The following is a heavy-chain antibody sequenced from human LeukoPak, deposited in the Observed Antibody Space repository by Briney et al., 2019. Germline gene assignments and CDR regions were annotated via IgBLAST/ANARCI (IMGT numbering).Heavy chain of an antibody. CDR3: ARDLKAYYYDSSGPRGY. D-gene: IGHD3-22*01. Sequence: ASVTVSCKASGYTFTSYGISWVRQAPGQGLEWMGWISAYNGNTNYAQKLQDRVTMTTDTSTSTAYMELRSLRSDDTAVYYCARDLKAYYYDSSGPRGYWGQGTLVTVSS. CDR1: GYTFTSYG. CDR2: ISAYNGNT. V-gene: IGHV1-18*01. J-gene: IGHJ4*02.